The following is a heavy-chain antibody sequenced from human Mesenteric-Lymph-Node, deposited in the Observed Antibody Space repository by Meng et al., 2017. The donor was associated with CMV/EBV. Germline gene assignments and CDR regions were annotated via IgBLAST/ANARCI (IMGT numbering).Heavy chain of an antibody. J-gene: IGHJ5*02. V-gene: IGHV3-33*01. CDR1: SSYG. CDR2: IWYDGSNK. D-gene: IGHD6-19*01. Sequence: SSYGMHWVRQAPGKGREWVAVIWYDGSNKYYADSVKGRFTISRDNSKNTLYLQMNSLRAEDTAVYYCAAGVSIAVAGTSGFDWFDPWGQGTLVTVSS. CDR3: AAGVSIAVAGTSGFDWFDP.